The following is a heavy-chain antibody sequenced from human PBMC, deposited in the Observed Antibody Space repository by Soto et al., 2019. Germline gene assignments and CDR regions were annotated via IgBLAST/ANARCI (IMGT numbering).Heavy chain of an antibody. CDR3: AKDISRGPTKNYDFWSGPDY. J-gene: IGHJ4*02. CDR2: ISWDGSNR. Sequence: GGSLRLSCAASGFTFDEYAMHWVRQALGKGLEWVSLISWDGSNRYYADSVQGRFTISRDNSKYSLYPQMNSLRAEDTALYYCAKDISRGPTKNYDFWSGPDYWGQGTLVTVSS. D-gene: IGHD3-3*01. CDR1: GFTFDEYA. V-gene: IGHV3-43D*04.